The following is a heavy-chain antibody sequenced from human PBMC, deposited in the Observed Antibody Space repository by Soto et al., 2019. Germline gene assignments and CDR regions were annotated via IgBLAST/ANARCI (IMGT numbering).Heavy chain of an antibody. Sequence: GASVKVSCKASGYTFSFYGISWVRQAPGQGLEWMGWISGYNGDTAYAQRLQGRVTMTTDTSTSTAYMELRSLRSDDTATYYCGRVGGIMAGLRYFAWSHKDDYWG. CDR3: GRVGGIMAGLRYFAWSHKDDY. D-gene: IGHD3-9*01. CDR2: ISGYNGDT. CDR1: GYTFSFYG. V-gene: IGHV1-18*04. J-gene: IGHJ4*01.